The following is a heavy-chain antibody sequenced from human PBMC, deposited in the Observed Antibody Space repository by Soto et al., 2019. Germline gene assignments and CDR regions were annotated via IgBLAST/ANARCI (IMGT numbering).Heavy chain of an antibody. D-gene: IGHD4-17*01. CDR3: AIANYGDDDY. V-gene: IGHV1-18*04. Sequence: LVQSGAEAKKPGTSVKVSCKASGYTFPTSTIIWVRQAPGQGLEWLGWIKAYSGNTNYAPKLQGRVTMTTDTSTSTAYLELRSLTNDDTAMYYCAIANYGDDDYWGQGTLVTVSS. J-gene: IGHJ4*02. CDR1: GYTFPTST. CDR2: IKAYSGNT.